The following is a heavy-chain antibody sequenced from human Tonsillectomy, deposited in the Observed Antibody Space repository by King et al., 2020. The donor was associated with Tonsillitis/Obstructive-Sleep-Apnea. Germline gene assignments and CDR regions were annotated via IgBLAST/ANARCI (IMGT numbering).Heavy chain of an antibody. CDR3: TRDLDYESSGYYDY. Sequence: VQLVESGGGLVQPGGSLRLSCAASGFTFSSYWMHWVRQAPGKGLVWVSHINSDGSSTTYADSVKGRFTISRDNAKNTLYLQMNSLRGEETAVYYCTRDLDYESSGYYDYWGQGTLVTVSS. D-gene: IGHD3-22*01. V-gene: IGHV3-74*01. J-gene: IGHJ4*02. CDR1: GFTFSSYW. CDR2: INSDGSST.